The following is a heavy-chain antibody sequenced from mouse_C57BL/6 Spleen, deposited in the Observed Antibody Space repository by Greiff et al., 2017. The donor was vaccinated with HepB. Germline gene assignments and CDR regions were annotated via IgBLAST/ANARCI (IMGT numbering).Heavy chain of an antibody. J-gene: IGHJ2*01. CDR3: ARGNWEGYFDY. D-gene: IGHD4-1*01. CDR2: IDPSDSYT. CDR1: GYTFTSYW. Sequence: QVQLKQPGAELVRPGPSVKLSCKASGYTFTSYWMHWVKQRPGQGLEWIGVIDPSDSYTNYNQKFKGKATLTVDTSSSTAYMQLSSLTSEDSAVYYCARGNWEGYFDYWGQGTTLTVSS. V-gene: IGHV1-59*01.